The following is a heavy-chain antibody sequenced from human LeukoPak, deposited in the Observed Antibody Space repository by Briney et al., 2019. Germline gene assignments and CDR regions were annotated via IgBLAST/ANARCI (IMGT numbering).Heavy chain of an antibody. J-gene: IGHJ4*02. V-gene: IGHV5-51*01. CDR2: IFPGNSDT. CDR3: VRHNNYALDY. D-gene: IGHD5-18*01. Sequence: PGESLKISCEGSGYSFISYWIGRARQMPGKGLEWMAIIFPGNSDTIYSPSFQGQVTISADKSISTAYRQWRGLKASDTAIYYCVRHNNYALDYWGQGTLVTVSS. CDR1: GYSFISYW.